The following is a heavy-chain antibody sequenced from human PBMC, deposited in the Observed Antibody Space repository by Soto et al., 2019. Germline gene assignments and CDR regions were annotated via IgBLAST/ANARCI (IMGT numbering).Heavy chain of an antibody. D-gene: IGHD3-10*02. CDR3: LRDYVMDV. J-gene: IGHJ6*02. CDR2: ISTTSTYI. Sequence: PGGSLRLSCAASGFTFSSYEMNWVRQTPGKGLEWVSYISTTSTYIYYADSVKGRFTISRDNANNSLHLQMNSLRAEDTAFYYCLRDYVMDVWGHGTTVTVSS. CDR1: GFTFSSYE. V-gene: IGHV3-21*05.